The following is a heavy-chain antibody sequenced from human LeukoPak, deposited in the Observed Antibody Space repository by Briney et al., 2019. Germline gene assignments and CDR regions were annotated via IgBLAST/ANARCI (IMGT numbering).Heavy chain of an antibody. J-gene: IGHJ5*02. V-gene: IGHV4-34*01. Sequence: SETLSLTCAVYGGSFSGYYWSWIRQPPRKGLEWIGEINHSGSTDYNPPLKSRVTISVDTSKNQFSLKLSSVTAADTAVYYCAGNPRYCSSTSCYGVDPWGQGTLVTVSS. CDR1: GGSFSGYY. CDR3: AGNPRYCSSTSCYGVDP. CDR2: INHSGST. D-gene: IGHD2-2*01.